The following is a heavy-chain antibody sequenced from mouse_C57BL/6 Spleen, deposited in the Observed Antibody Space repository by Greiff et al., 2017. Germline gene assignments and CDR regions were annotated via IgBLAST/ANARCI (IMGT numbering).Heavy chain of an antibody. D-gene: IGHD4-1*01. CDR3: ARRELGLDY. J-gene: IGHJ2*01. Sequence: EVMLVESGGGLVKPGGSLKLSCAASGFTFSSYAMSWVRQTPEKRLEWVATISAGGSYTYYPDNVKGRITISRDNAKNNLYLHMSLLKSEDTAMYYCARRELGLDYWGQGTTLTVSS. V-gene: IGHV5-4*03. CDR1: GFTFSSYA. CDR2: ISAGGSYT.